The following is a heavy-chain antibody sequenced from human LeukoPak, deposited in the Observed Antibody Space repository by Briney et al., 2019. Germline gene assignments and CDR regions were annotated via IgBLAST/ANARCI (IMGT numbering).Heavy chain of an antibody. CDR3: ALMEYSSPFDY. D-gene: IGHD6-6*01. J-gene: IGHJ4*02. V-gene: IGHV3-30*03. CDR1: GFTFSSYG. CDR2: ISYDGSNK. Sequence: GGSLRLSCAASGFTFSSYGMHWVRQAPGKGLEWVAVISYDGSNKYYADSVKGRFTISRDNSKNTLYLQMNSLRAEDTAVYYCALMEYSSPFDYWGQGTLVTVSS.